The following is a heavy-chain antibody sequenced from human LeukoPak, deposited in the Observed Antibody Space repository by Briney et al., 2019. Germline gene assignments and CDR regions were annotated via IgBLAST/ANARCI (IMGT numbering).Heavy chain of an antibody. CDR2: ISSSGSTI. D-gene: IGHD3-3*01. J-gene: IGHJ5*02. CDR1: GFTFSDYY. Sequence: AGGSLRLSCAASGFTFSDYYMSWIRQAPGKGLEWVSYISSSGSTIYYADSVKGRFTISRDNAKNSLYLQMNSLRAEDTAVYYCARVLRFLEWSPCWFDPWGQGTLVTVSS. V-gene: IGHV3-11*04. CDR3: ARVLRFLEWSPCWFDP.